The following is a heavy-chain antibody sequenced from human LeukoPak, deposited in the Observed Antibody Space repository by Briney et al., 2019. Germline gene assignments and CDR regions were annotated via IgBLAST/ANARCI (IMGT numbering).Heavy chain of an antibody. CDR1: GYTFTGYY. Sequence: ASVKVSCKASGYTFTGYYMHWVRQAPGQGLEWMGWINPNSGVTDYAQKFQGRVTMTRDTSISTAYMELSRLRSDDTAVYYCARDYQTEAPDSWGQGTLVTVSS. CDR2: INPNSGVT. V-gene: IGHV1-2*02. CDR3: ARDYQTEAPDS. J-gene: IGHJ4*02.